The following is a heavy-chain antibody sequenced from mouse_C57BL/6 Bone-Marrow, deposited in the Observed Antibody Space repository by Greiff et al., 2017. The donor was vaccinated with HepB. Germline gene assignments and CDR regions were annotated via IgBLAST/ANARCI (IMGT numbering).Heavy chain of an antibody. V-gene: IGHV1-76*01. CDR3: AIYAMDY. J-gene: IGHJ4*01. Sequence: QVQLQQSGAELVRPGASVKLSCKASGYTFTDYYINWVKQRPGQGLEWIARIYPGSGNTYYNEKFKGKATLTAEKSSSTAYMQLSSLTSEDSAVYFCAIYAMDYWGQGTSVTVSS. CDR2: IYPGSGNT. CDR1: GYTFTDYY.